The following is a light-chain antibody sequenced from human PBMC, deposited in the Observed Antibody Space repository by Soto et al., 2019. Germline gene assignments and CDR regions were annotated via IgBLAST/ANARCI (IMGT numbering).Light chain of an antibody. CDR1: QTISNSY. V-gene: IGKV3-20*01. CDR3: QQYDRSPQFT. Sequence: EIVLTQSPGTLSLSPGERATLSCRASQTISNSYLACYQKKPGQAPRLLIYGASSRDIGLPDRCSGSGCGTDISLTISRMEPEDVSMYDYQQYDRSPQFTFGPGTNVDIK. J-gene: IGKJ3*01. CDR2: GAS.